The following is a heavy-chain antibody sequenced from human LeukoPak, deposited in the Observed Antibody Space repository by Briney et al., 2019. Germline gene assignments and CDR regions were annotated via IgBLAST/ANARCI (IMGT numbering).Heavy chain of an antibody. CDR1: GFSFSDAW. CDR3: TTYGSGRKFDY. CDR2: IESKTDGGTT. Sequence: GGSLRLSCAASGFSFSDAWMSWVRQIPGKGLEWVGRIESKTDGGTTDYATPVKGRFTISRDDSTNTLYLQMNSLKSEDTAVYYCTTYGSGRKFDYWGQGILVTVSS. V-gene: IGHV3-15*04. D-gene: IGHD3-10*01. J-gene: IGHJ4*02.